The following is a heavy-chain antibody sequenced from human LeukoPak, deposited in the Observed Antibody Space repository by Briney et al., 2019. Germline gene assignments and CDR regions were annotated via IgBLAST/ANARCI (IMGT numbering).Heavy chain of an antibody. D-gene: IGHD2-2*01. Sequence: SETLSLTCTVSGGSISSGGYYWSWIRQHPGKGXXXXGYIYYSGSTYYNPSLKSRVTISVDTSKNQFSLKLSSVTAADTAVYYCARERDIVVVPAASGWFDPWGQGTLVTVSS. V-gene: IGHV4-31*03. CDR1: GGSISSGGYY. CDR3: ARERDIVVVPAASGWFDP. CDR2: IYYSGST. J-gene: IGHJ5*02.